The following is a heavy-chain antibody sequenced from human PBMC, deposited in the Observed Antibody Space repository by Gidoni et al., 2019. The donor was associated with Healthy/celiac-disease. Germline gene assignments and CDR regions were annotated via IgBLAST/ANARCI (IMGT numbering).Heavy chain of an antibody. CDR3: ARGKITMVRGAYFDY. D-gene: IGHD3-10*01. Sequence: QVQLQESGPGLVKPSATLSLTCTVSGGSISSYYWSWIRQPPGKGLEWIGYIYYSGSTNYNPSLKSRVTISVDTSKNQFSLKLSSVTAADTAVYYCARGKITMVRGAYFDYWGQGTLVTVSS. J-gene: IGHJ4*02. V-gene: IGHV4-59*01. CDR1: GGSISSYY. CDR2: IYYSGST.